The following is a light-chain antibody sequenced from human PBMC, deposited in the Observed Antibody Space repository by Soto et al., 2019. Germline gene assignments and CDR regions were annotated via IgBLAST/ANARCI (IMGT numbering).Light chain of an antibody. CDR2: SDN. V-gene: IGLV1-44*01. J-gene: IGLJ3*02. CDR1: SSNIGSNT. CDR3: AAWDDSLNGWV. Sequence: QSVLTQPPSASGTPGQRVTISCSGGSSNIGSNTVNWYQQLPGTAPKLLIYSDNQRPSGVSDRFSGSKSGTSASLAISGLQSEDEADYYCAAWDDSLNGWVFGGGTKVTVL.